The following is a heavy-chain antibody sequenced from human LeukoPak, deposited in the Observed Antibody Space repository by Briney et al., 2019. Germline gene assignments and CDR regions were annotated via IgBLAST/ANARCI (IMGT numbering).Heavy chain of an antibody. V-gene: IGHV1-2*02. CDR2: INPNSGGT. Sequence: ASVKVSCKASGYTFTGYYMHWVRQAPRQGLEWMGWINPNSGGTNYAQKFQGRVTMTRDTSISTAYMELSRLRSDDTAVYYCARIEPTRYYYDSSGYYPYWGQGTLVTVSS. J-gene: IGHJ4*02. CDR1: GYTFTGYY. CDR3: ARIEPTRYYYDSSGYYPY. D-gene: IGHD3-22*01.